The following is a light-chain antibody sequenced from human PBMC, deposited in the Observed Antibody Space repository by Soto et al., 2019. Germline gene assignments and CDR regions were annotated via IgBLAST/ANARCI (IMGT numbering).Light chain of an antibody. CDR1: SSDVGASNY. CDR3: SSFASSNTWV. V-gene: IGLV2-8*01. Sequence: QSALTQPPSASGSPGQSVTISCTGTSSDVGASNYVSWYQKHAGKAPKLVIYEVTKRPSGVPDRFSGSKSANTASLTVSGLQTEDEADYYCSSFASSNTWVFGGGTKLTVL. CDR2: EVT. J-gene: IGLJ3*02.